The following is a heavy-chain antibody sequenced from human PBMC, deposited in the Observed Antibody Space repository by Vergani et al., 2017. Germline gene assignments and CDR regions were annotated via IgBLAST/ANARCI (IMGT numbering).Heavy chain of an antibody. J-gene: IGHJ5*02. Sequence: EKQLVQSGSETKKPGESLKISCQAFGYIFSNFWIGWVRQRPGRGLEWMGIIYPGDSEVKSNPTFRGQVIFSVDTSVNTAYLQWRSLQASDTATYYCAKTHDFSSLYSSYNWFDPWGQGTQVTDSS. CDR2: IYPGDSEV. D-gene: IGHD3-3*01. CDR3: AKTHDFSSLYSSYNWFDP. CDR1: GYIFSNFW. V-gene: IGHV5-51*01.